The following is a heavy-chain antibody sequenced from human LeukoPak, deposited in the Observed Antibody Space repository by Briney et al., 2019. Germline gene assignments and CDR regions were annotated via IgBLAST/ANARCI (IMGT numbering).Heavy chain of an antibody. CDR1: GYSFTSYW. CDR3: ARRADGYSLPHGGMDV. J-gene: IGHJ6*02. D-gene: IGHD5-18*01. V-gene: IGHV5-51*01. CDR2: IYPGDSDT. Sequence: GESLKISCKGSGYSFTSYWIGWVRQVPGKGLEWMGIIYPGDSDTRYSPSFQGQVTISADKSISTAYLQWSSLKASDTAMYYCARRADGYSLPHGGMDVWGQGTTVTVSS.